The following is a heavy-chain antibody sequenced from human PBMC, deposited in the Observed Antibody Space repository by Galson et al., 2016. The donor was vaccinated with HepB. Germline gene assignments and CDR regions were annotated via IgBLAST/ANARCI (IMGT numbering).Heavy chain of an antibody. V-gene: IGHV3-23*01. CDR2: ICGGGEGT. CDR3: AKDALGFNVAPIDS. Sequence: SLRLSCAASGFTFSNYGMSWVRQAPGKGLEWVAAICGGGEGTHYADSVKGRFTIPRDNSKKTLILQMNSLRAEDTASYYCAKDALGFNVAPIDSWGQGTPVTVSS. D-gene: IGHD2-8*01. J-gene: IGHJ4*02. CDR1: GFTFSNYG.